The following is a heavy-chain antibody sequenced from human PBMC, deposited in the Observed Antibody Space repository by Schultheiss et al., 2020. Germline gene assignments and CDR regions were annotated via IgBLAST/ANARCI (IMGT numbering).Heavy chain of an antibody. Sequence: GGSLRLSCAASGFTFSSYGMHWVRQAPGKGLEWVAVIWYDGSNKYYADSVKGRFTISRDNAKNSMYLQMNSLRAEDTAVYYCARDQGCSSTSCPYYMDVWGKGTTVTVSS. CDR3: ARDQGCSSTSCPYYMDV. D-gene: IGHD2-2*01. J-gene: IGHJ6*03. V-gene: IGHV3-33*01. CDR1: GFTFSSYG. CDR2: IWYDGSNK.